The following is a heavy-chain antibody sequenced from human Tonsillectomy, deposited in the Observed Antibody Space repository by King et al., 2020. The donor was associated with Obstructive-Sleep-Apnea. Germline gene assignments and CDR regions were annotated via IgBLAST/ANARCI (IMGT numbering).Heavy chain of an antibody. Sequence: QLVQSGAEVKEPGASVKVSCKASGYTFTSYGITWVRQAPGQGLEWVGWISGYNGNTNYAQKYQGRVTMTTDTSTTTAYMELRSLRSDDTAVYYWARDHITASEDIWGQGTMVTVSS. CDR1: GYTFTSYG. V-gene: IGHV1-18*01. D-gene: IGHD1-14*01. CDR3: ARDHITASEDI. CDR2: ISGYNGNT. J-gene: IGHJ3*02.